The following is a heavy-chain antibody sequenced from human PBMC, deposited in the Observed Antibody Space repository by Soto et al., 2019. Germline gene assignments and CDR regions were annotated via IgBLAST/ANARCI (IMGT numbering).Heavy chain of an antibody. CDR1: GGSIRSSSSY. CDR3: ARRRGVVQDGMDV. J-gene: IGHJ6*02. V-gene: IGHV4-39*01. CDR2: IYYSGST. Sequence: QLQLQESGPGLVKPSETLSLTCTVSGGSIRSSSSYWDWIRQPPGKGLEWIGSIYYSGSTYYNPSHKSRVIISMDKSKNQFSLNVSSVTAADTALYYCARRRGVVQDGMDVWGQGTTVIVSS. D-gene: IGHD3-3*01.